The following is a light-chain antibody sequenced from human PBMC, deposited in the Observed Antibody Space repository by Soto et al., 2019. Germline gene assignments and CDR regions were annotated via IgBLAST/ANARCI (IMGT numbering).Light chain of an antibody. CDR2: DAS. Sequence: EIQMTQSPSTLSASVGDRVTISCRASQSINSWLAWYQQKPGKAPKLLIYDASSLEVGVPSRFSGSGSGTEFTLTISSLQPDDFATYYCHHYTRTFGQGTKVDIK. V-gene: IGKV1-5*01. CDR3: HHYTRT. J-gene: IGKJ1*01. CDR1: QSINSW.